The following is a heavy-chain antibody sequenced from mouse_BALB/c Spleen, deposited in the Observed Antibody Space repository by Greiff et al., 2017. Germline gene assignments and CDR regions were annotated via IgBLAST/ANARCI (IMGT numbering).Heavy chain of an antibody. CDR1: GYSITSDYA. D-gene: IGHD2-1*01. J-gene: IGHJ4*01. CDR3: ARGNYAYYAMDY. V-gene: IGHV3-2*02. Sequence: VQLQQSGPGLVKPSQSLSLTCTVTGYSITSDYAWNWIRQFPGNKLEWMGYISYSGSTSYNPSLKSRISITRDTSKNQFFLQLNSVTTEDTATYYCARGNYAYYAMDYWGQGTSVTVSS. CDR2: ISYSGST.